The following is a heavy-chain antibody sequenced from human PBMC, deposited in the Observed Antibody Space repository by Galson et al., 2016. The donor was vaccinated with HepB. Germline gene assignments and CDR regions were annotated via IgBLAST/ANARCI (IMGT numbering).Heavy chain of an antibody. CDR1: GYTFNTYN. CDR2: IKPSGGNT. D-gene: IGHD1-14*01. V-gene: IGHV1-46*02. J-gene: IGHJ4*02. Sequence: SVKVSCKASGYTFNTYNMHWVRQAPGQGHEWMGIIKPSGGNTIYAQKFQDRITMTRDTSTSTVYMELISMRSEDTAVYYCARELDHSFYFDYWGQGTLLTVSS. CDR3: ARELDHSFYFDY.